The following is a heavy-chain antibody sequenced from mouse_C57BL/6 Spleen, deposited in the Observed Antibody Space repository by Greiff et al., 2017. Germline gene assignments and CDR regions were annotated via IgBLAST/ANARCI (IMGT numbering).Heavy chain of an antibody. D-gene: IGHD1-1*01. CDR1: GYTFTSYW. V-gene: IGHV1-50*01. CDR2: IDPSDSYT. Sequence: QVQLQQPGAELVKPGASVKLSCKASGYTFTSYWMQWVKQRPGQGLEWIGEIDPSDSYTNYNPKFKGKATLTVDTSSSTAYMQLSSLTSEDSAVYYCARDTTVVATDYWGQGTTLTVSS. J-gene: IGHJ2*01. CDR3: ARDTTVVATDY.